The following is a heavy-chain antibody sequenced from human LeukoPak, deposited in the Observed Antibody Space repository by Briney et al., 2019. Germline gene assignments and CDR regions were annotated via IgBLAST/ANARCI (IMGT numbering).Heavy chain of an antibody. CDR1: GFTFSNYW. D-gene: IGHD3-9*01. Sequence: GGSLRLSCAASGFTFSNYWMHWVRQALWKGLVWVSRINSDGINTSYADSVKGRFTISRDNAKNSLYLQMNSLRAEDTAVYYFARTTAYDILTGYFDYWGQGTLVTVSS. CDR2: INSDGINT. J-gene: IGHJ4*02. V-gene: IGHV3-74*01. CDR3: ARTTAYDILTGYFDY.